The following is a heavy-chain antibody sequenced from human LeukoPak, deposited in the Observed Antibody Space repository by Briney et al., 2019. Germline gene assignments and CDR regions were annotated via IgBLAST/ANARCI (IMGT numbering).Heavy chain of an antibody. J-gene: IGHJ6*02. V-gene: IGHV3-74*03. D-gene: IGHD2-2*03. CDR2: IESDGTRT. CDR1: GFTFSSYA. Sequence: GGSLRLSCAASGFTFSSYAMTWVRQAPGKGLVHVSRIESDGTRTVYADSVKGRFTISRDNAKNTMYLQMNSLRAEDTAVYYCVRGGHKLDIETSRYYYGLDVWGQGTTVTVSS. CDR3: VRGGHKLDIETSRYYYGLDV.